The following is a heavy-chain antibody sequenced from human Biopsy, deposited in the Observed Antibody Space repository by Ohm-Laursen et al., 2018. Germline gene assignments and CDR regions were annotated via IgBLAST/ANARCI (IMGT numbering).Heavy chain of an antibody. Sequence: ASVSASCKASGHAFLDFRIHWVRQVPGQELEWIGHINPHTGVTKYAQKFLDRITMTGDTSISTAYMDLSRLTSADTGIYYCARPSGGVSTIGFDPWGQGALVIVSS. CDR3: ARPSGGVSTIGFDP. J-gene: IGHJ5*02. CDR2: INPHTGVT. V-gene: IGHV1-2*05. D-gene: IGHD5/OR15-5a*01. CDR1: GHAFLDFR.